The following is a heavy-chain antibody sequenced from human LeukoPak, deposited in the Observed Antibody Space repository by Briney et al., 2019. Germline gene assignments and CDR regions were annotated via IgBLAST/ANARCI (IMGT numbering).Heavy chain of an antibody. CDR2: ISGSGGST. J-gene: IGHJ4*02. CDR3: ARNKYYYDSSGYPDY. V-gene: IGHV3-23*01. D-gene: IGHD3-22*01. CDR1: GFTFSSYA. Sequence: GGSLRLSCAASGFTFSSYAMSWVRQAPGKGLEWVSAISGSGGSTYYADSVKGRFTISRDNSKNTLYLQMNSPRAEDTAVYYCARNKYYYDSSGYPDYWGQGTLVTVSS.